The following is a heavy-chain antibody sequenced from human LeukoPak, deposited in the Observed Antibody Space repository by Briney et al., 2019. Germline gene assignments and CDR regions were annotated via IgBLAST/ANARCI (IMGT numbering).Heavy chain of an antibody. CDR1: GGSISSYY. CDR2: IYYSGST. V-gene: IGHV4-59*08. CDR3: ARQTCSSTSCYGAWFDP. J-gene: IGHJ5*02. Sequence: SETLSLTCTVSGGSISSYYWSWIRQPPGKGLEWIGYIYYSGSTYYNPSLKSRVTISVDTSKNQFSLKLSSVTAADTAVYYCARQTCSSTSCYGAWFDPWGQGTLVTVSS. D-gene: IGHD2-2*01.